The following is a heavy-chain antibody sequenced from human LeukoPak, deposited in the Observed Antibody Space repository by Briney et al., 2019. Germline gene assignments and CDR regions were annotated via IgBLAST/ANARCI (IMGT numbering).Heavy chain of an antibody. V-gene: IGHV4-4*07. CDR3: ARERTLSGSFFDY. J-gene: IGHJ4*02. D-gene: IGHD1-26*01. CDR2: INISGST. CDR1: GGSISSYY. Sequence: SETLSLTCTVSGGSISSYYWSWSRQPAGKGLEWIGRINISGSTNYNPSLKSRVTISLDTSKNQFSVRLSSVTAADTAVYYCARERTLSGSFFDYWGQGTLVTVSS.